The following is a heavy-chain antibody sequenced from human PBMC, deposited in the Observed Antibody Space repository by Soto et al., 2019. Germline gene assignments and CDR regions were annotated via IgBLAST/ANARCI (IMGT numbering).Heavy chain of an antibody. Sequence: PGGSLRLSCAASGFTFSTYWMHWIRQVPGKGLEWVSRINSDASHTYYADSVKGRFTISRDNAKNTLHLEMNSLRAEDTAVYYCVRDGHCLTTSCYGNWFDPWGQGXLATVSS. V-gene: IGHV3-74*01. J-gene: IGHJ5*02. CDR1: GFTFSTYW. CDR3: VRDGHCLTTSCYGNWFDP. CDR2: INSDASHT. D-gene: IGHD2-2*01.